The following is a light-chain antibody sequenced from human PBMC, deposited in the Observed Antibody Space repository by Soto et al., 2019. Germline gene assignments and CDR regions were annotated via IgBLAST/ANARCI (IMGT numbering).Light chain of an antibody. CDR2: DAY. CDR3: QQSFSIPFT. CDR1: QTIGKY. J-gene: IGKJ3*01. V-gene: IGKV1-39*01. Sequence: DIQMTQSPSSLSATVGDRVTITCRASQTIGKYLNWYQQQPGKVPKLLIYDAYYLQSGVTSRFSGSESGTDFTLNISDLRPEDFATYYCQQSFSIPFTFGPGTKVDIK.